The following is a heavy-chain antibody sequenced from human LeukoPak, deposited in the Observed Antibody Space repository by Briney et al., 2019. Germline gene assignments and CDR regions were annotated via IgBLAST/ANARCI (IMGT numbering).Heavy chain of an antibody. Sequence: GGSLRLSCAASGFTFSSYSMNWVRQAPGKGLEWVSSISSSSSYIYYADPVKGRFTISRDNAKNSLYLQMNSLRAEDTAVYYCAKDGRLLEFDYWGQGTLVIVSS. J-gene: IGHJ4*02. D-gene: IGHD2-21*02. V-gene: IGHV3-21*01. CDR2: ISSSSSYI. CDR3: AKDGRLLEFDY. CDR1: GFTFSSYS.